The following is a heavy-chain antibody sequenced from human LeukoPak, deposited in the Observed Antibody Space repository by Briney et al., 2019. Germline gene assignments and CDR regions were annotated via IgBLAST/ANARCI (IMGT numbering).Heavy chain of an antibody. Sequence: TGGSLRLSCAASGFTFSSYDMHWVRQAPGKGLEWVAVISYDGSNKYYADSVKGRFTISRDNSKNTLYLQMNSLRAEDTAVYYCARDVVGSSNNGMDVWGQGTTVTVSS. CDR3: ARDVVGSSNNGMDV. CDR1: GFTFSSYD. J-gene: IGHJ6*02. CDR2: ISYDGSNK. D-gene: IGHD6-13*01. V-gene: IGHV3-30-3*01.